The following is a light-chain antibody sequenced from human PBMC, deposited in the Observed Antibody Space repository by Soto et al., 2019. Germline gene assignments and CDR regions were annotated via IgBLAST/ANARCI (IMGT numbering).Light chain of an antibody. Sequence: DIQMTRSPSSLSASVGDTVTITCRASQDIINHLAWYQQRPGKVPNLLIYGASTLHSGVPSRFRGSGSGTHFTLTISSLQPEDVATYYCQNYHLALGTFGQGTRLEIK. CDR2: GAS. CDR1: QDIINH. J-gene: IGKJ5*01. V-gene: IGKV1-27*01. CDR3: QNYHLALGT.